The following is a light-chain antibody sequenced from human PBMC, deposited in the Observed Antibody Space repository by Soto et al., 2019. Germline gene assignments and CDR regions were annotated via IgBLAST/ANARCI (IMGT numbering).Light chain of an antibody. V-gene: IGKV2-28*01. CDR1: QSLLHSNGYNY. Sequence: DIVMTQSPLSLPVTPGEPASISCRASQSLLHSNGYNYLDWYLQKTAQSPQLLIYLGSNRASGDPDRFSGSGSGTYFTLKISRLDAEDVVVYYCLQSLQPPLTFGPGTKVDIK. J-gene: IGKJ3*01. CDR3: LQSLQPPLT. CDR2: LGS.